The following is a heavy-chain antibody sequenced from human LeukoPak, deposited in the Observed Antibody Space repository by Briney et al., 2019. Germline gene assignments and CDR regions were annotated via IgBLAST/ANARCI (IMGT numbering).Heavy chain of an antibody. CDR1: GFTFDDYA. J-gene: IGHJ6*03. V-gene: IGHV3-9*01. Sequence: GGSLRLSCAASGFTFDDYAMHWVRQAPGKGLEWVSGITWNSDNIEYADSVKGRFTISRDNARNSLYLQMNSLRAEDTAVYYCARDPYSGTYGDTYYYYMDVWGKGTTVTISS. CDR3: ARDPYSGTYGDTYYYYMDV. CDR2: ITWNSDNI. D-gene: IGHD1-26*01.